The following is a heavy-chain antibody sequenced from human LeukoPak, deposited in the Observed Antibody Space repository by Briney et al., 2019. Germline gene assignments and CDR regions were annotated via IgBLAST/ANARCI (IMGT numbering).Heavy chain of an antibody. J-gene: IGHJ3*02. Sequence: GGSLRLSCAASEFTFSSYAMSWVRQAPGKGLEWVSGISGSGDSTFYADSVKGRFTISRDNSKNTLFLQMNSLRAEDTAVYFCAREYSSGWSRTFDIWGQGTVVTFSS. CDR2: ISGSGDST. CDR1: EFTFSSYA. CDR3: AREYSSGWSRTFDI. V-gene: IGHV3-23*01. D-gene: IGHD6-19*01.